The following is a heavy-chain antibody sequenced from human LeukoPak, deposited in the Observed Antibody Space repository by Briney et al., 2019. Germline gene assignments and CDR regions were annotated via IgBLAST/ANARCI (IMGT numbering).Heavy chain of an antibody. CDR2: ISSSSSTI. CDR3: ARGSHGYYDSSGYSTLDY. V-gene: IGHV3-48*02. CDR1: GFTLSSYS. Sequence: PGGSLRLSCAASGFTLSSYSMTWVRQAPGKGLEWVSYISSSSSTIYYADSVKGRFTISRDNAKNSLYLQMNSLRDEDTAVYYCARGSHGYYDSSGYSTLDYWGQGTLVTVSS. J-gene: IGHJ4*02. D-gene: IGHD3-22*01.